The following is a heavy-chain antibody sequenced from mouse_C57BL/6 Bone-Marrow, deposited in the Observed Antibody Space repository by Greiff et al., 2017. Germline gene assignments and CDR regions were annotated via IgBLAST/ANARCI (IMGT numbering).Heavy chain of an antibody. CDR2: IWSGGST. CDR1: GFSFTSYG. V-gene: IGHV2-5*01. Sequence: VQLQESGPGLVQPSPSLSITCTVSGFSFTSYGVHWVRQSPGKGLEWLGVIWSGGSTDYNAAFMSRLSITKDNSKSQVIFKMNSMQAADTATDCCAKNDGSTWFAYWGQGTRVTVSA. D-gene: IGHD1-1*01. CDR3: AKNDGSTWFAY. J-gene: IGHJ3*01.